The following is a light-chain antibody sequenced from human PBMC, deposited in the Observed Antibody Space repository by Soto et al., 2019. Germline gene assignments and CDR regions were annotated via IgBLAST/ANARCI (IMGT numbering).Light chain of an antibody. CDR1: QNVNSKY. CDR3: QQYSNSVGF. J-gene: IGKJ4*01. V-gene: IGKV3-20*01. CDR2: SAS. Sequence: IVLTQSPGTLSLSPGERATLSCRASQNVNSKYLAWYQQKPGQAPRLLIYSASSRATGIPDRFSGSGSGTDFMLTISRLEAEDSAVYYCQQYSNSVGFFGGGTRVEIK.